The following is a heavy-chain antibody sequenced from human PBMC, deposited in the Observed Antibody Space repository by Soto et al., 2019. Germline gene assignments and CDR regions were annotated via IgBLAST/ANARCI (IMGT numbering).Heavy chain of an antibody. V-gene: IGHV1-69*06. J-gene: IGHJ6*02. D-gene: IGHD3-3*01. Sequence: SVKVSCKASGGTFSSYAISWVRQAPGQGLEWMGGIIPIFGTANYAQKFQGRVTITADKSTSTAYMELSSLRSEDTAVYYCATRNTIFGVVIMDFYYYYGMDVWGQGTTVTVSS. CDR1: GGTFSSYA. CDR2: IIPIFGTA. CDR3: ATRNTIFGVVIMDFYYYYGMDV.